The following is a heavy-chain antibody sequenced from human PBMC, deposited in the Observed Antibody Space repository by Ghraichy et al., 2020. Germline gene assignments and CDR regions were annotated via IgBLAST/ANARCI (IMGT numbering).Heavy chain of an antibody. CDR1: GYTFTSYG. CDR3: ARDLDGWEPVDY. CDR2: ISAYNGNT. J-gene: IGHJ4*02. V-gene: IGHV1-18*01. Sequence: ASVKVSCKASGYTFTSYGISWVRQAPGQGLEWMGWISAYNGNTNYAQKLQGKVTMTTDTSTSTAYMELRSLRSDDTAVYYCARDLDGWEPVDYWGQGTLVTVSS. D-gene: IGHD1-26*01.